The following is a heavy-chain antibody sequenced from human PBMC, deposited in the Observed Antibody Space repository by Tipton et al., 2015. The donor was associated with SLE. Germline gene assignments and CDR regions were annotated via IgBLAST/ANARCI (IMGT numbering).Heavy chain of an antibody. CDR2: IYTSGST. V-gene: IGHV4-61*02. CDR1: GGSTSSGSYY. D-gene: IGHD2-2*02. CDR3: ARTRYCSSTSCYTPHAFDI. J-gene: IGHJ3*02. Sequence: TLSLTCTVSGGSTSSGSYYWSWIRQPAGKGLEWIGRIYTSGSTNYNPSLKSRVTISVDTSKNQFSLKLSSVTAADTAVYYCARTRYCSSTSCYTPHAFDIWGQGTMVTVSS.